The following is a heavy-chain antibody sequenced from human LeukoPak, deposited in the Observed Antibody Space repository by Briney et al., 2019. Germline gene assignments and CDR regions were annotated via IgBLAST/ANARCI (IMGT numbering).Heavy chain of an antibody. CDR3: AREDRYNYGYSLDY. CDR1: GFTFSSYA. CDR2: IKQDGSEK. J-gene: IGHJ4*02. Sequence: GGSLRLSCAASGFTFSSYAMHWVRQAPGEGLEWVANIKQDGSEKSYVDSLKGRFTISRDNAKNSLYLQMNSLRAEDTAVYYCAREDRYNYGYSLDYWGQGTLVTVSS. V-gene: IGHV3-7*01. D-gene: IGHD5-18*01.